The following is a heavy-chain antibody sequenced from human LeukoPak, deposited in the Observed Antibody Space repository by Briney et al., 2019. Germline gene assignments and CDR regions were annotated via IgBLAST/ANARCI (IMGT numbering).Heavy chain of an antibody. CDR2: IWSDGSKK. Sequence: GGSLRLSCAASGFXFSNYGFHWVRQVPGKGLEWVAVIWSDGSKKYYADSVKGRFTISRDDSKNTLYLQMNSLRDEDTAVYYCARGYSGYFYYWGQGTLVTVSS. V-gene: IGHV3-33*01. CDR3: ARGYSGYFYY. D-gene: IGHD5-12*01. CDR1: GFXFSNYG. J-gene: IGHJ4*02.